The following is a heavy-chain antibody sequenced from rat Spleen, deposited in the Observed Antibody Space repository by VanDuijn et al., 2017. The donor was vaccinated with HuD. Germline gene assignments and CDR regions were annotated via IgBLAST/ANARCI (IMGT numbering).Heavy chain of an antibody. CDR3: TTENYWFAY. V-gene: IGHV5-31*01. Sequence: EVQLMESGGGLVQPGRSLKLSCVASGFTFNNYWMTWIRQAPGKGLEWVASISFDGSTTYYRDSVKGRFTISRDDTKSTLYLQMNSLRSEDTATYYCTTENYWFAYWGQGTLVTVSS. D-gene: IGHD1-10*01. J-gene: IGHJ3*01. CDR1: GFTFNNYW. CDR2: ISFDGSTT.